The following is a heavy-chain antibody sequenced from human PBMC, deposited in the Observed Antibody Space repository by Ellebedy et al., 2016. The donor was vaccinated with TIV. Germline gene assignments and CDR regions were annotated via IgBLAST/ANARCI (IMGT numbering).Heavy chain of an antibody. Sequence: AASVKVSCKASGGTFSSYGISWVRQAPGQGLEWMGGIIPILGKANYEQKFQGRVTITADESTYTAYMELSSLRSEDTAVYYCARVGNYYGGNPSYYFDYWGQGTLVTVSS. J-gene: IGHJ4*02. D-gene: IGHD4-23*01. CDR3: ARVGNYYGGNPSYYFDY. CDR2: IIPILGKA. V-gene: IGHV1-69*10. CDR1: GGTFSSYG.